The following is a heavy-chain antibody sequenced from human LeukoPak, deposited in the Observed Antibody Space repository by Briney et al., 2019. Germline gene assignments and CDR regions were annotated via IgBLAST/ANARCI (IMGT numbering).Heavy chain of an antibody. D-gene: IGHD2-2*02. J-gene: IGHJ4*02. CDR1: GGSISSYY. Sequence: PSETLSLTCTVSGGSISSYYWSWIRQPPGKGLEWIGYIYYSGSTNYNPSLKSRATISVDTSKNQFSLKLSSVTAADTAVYYCASWLVVPAAIDYWGQGTLVTVSS. CDR2: IYYSGST. V-gene: IGHV4-59*08. CDR3: ASWLVVPAAIDY.